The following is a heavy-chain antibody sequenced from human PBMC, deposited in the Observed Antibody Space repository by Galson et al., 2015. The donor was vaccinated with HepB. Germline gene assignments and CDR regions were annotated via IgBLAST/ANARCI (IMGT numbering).Heavy chain of an antibody. Sequence: SLRLSCAASGFTFSSYSMNWVRQAPGKGLEWVSYISSSSSTIYYADSVKGRFTISRDNAKNSLYLQMNSLRAEDTAVYYCARAIITMVPFFDYWGQGTLVTVSS. V-gene: IGHV3-48*01. CDR1: GFTFSSYS. CDR3: ARAIITMVPFFDY. D-gene: IGHD3-10*01. J-gene: IGHJ4*02. CDR2: ISSSSSTI.